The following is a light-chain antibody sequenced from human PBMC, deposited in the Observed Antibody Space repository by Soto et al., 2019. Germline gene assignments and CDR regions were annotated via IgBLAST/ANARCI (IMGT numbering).Light chain of an antibody. V-gene: IGKV3-15*01. CDR1: QSVSNN. CDR3: QQYNNWPPIT. J-gene: IGKJ1*01. Sequence: EVVMTQSPATQSVCPGETATLSCRASQSVSNNLAWYQQKPGQAPRLLIYGASTRATDIPARFSGSGSETEFTLTISTLQSEDFAVYYCQQYNNWPPITFGQGTKVDIK. CDR2: GAS.